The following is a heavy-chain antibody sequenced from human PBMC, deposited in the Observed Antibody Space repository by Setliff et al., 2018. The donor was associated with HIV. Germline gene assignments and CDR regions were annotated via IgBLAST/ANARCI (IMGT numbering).Heavy chain of an antibody. V-gene: IGHV4-34*01. CDR1: GGSFSDYS. Sequence: SETLSLTCAVYGGSFSDYSWNWIRQPPGKELEWIGEINHSGGTNYNPSLKSRVTISLDTSKNQFSLKLTFVTAADTALYYCARGRYHYMDVWGKGTTVTVS. J-gene: IGHJ6*03. CDR3: ARGRYHYMDV. CDR2: INHSGGT.